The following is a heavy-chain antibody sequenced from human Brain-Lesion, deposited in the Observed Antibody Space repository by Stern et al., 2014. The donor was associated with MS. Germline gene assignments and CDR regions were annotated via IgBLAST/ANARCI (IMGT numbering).Heavy chain of an antibody. CDR1: GGSINYYY. V-gene: IGHV4-59*01. Sequence: QLQPNDSGPGLVKLSETLSLTYTVSGGSINYYYWRWIWQSPGKGLEWLGYISNRGTTNYIPSLVSRPTISSTTVNNHFSMTFRSMTAADTAVYYCARDTFDSNYNSFWYFDLWGRGTLVGVCS. D-gene: IGHD4-11*01. J-gene: IGHJ2*01. CDR3: ARDTFDSNYNSFWYFDL. CDR2: ISNRGTT.